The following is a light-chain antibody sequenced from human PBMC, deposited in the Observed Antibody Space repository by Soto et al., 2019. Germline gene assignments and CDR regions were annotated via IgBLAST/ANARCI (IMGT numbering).Light chain of an antibody. Sequence: SYELTQPPSVSVAPGQTARITCGGNNIGSKSVHWYQQKPGQAPVLVVYDDRDRPSGIPERFSGSNSGNTATLTINRVEAGDEADYYCQVWDITSVVFGTGTQLTVL. CDR1: NIGSKS. V-gene: IGLV3-21*02. CDR3: QVWDITSVV. J-gene: IGLJ1*01. CDR2: DDR.